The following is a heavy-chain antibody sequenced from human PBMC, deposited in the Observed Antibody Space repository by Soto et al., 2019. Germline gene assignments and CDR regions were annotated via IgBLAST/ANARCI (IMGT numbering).Heavy chain of an antibody. V-gene: IGHV2-70*01. CDR3: ARTYYDFWSGYPDWFDP. CDR1: GFSLSTSGMC. J-gene: IGHJ5*02. D-gene: IGHD3-3*01. CDR2: IDWDDDK. Sequence: GSGPTLVNPTQTLTLTCTFSGFSLSTSGMCVSWIRQPPGKALEWLALIDWDDDKYYSTSLKTRLTISKDTSKNQVVLTMTNMDPVDTATYYCARTYYDFWSGYPDWFDPWGQGTLVTVSS.